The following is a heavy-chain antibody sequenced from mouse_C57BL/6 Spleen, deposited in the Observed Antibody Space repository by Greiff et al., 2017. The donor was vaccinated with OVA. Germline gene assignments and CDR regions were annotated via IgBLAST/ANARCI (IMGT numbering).Heavy chain of an antibody. CDR1: GFTFSSYA. CDR2: ISDGGSYT. J-gene: IGHJ1*03. V-gene: IGHV5-4*01. CDR3: ARDDYYGSSYGGYFDV. D-gene: IGHD1-1*01. Sequence: EVMLVESGGGLVKPGGSLKLSCAASGFTFSSYAMSWVRQTPEKRLEWVATISDGGSYTYYPDNVKGRFTISRDNAKNNLYLQMSHLKSEDTAMYYCARDDYYGSSYGGYFDVWGTGTTVTVSS.